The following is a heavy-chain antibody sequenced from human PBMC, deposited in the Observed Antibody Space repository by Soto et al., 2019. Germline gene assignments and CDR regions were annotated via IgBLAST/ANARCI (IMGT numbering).Heavy chain of an antibody. V-gene: IGHV5-51*01. D-gene: IGHD4-17*01. CDR3: ARATTVGYYYYYGMDV. CDR1: GDSFTRYW. CDR2: IYPGDSDT. Sequence: PGEFLTISCTCSGDSFTRYWIGWVRQMPGKGLEWMGIIYPGDSDTRYSPSFQGQVTISADKSISTAYLQWSSLKASDTAMYYCARATTVGYYYYYGMDVWGQGTTVTVSS. J-gene: IGHJ6*02.